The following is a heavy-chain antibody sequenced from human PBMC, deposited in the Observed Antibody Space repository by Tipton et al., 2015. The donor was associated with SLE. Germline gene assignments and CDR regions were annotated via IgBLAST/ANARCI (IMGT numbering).Heavy chain of an antibody. D-gene: IGHD3-10*01. CDR3: AREFGEWGDY. V-gene: IGHV4-34*01. CDR2: INHSGST. CDR1: GGSFSGYY. J-gene: IGHJ4*02. Sequence: TLSLTCAVYGGSFSGYYWSWIRQPPGKGLEWIGEINHSGSTNYNPSLKSRVTISVDTSKNQFSLKLSSVTAADTAVYYCAREFGEWGDYWGQGTLVTVSS.